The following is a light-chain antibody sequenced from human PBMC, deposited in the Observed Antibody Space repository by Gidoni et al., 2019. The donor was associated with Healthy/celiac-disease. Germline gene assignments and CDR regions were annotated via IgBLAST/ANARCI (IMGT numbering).Light chain of an antibody. CDR2: DAS. CDR3: QQYNSYPV. CDR1: QGISSS. V-gene: IGKV1-13*02. Sequence: AIQLTPSPSSLSASVGDRVTITCPASQGISSSLAWYQQKPGKAPKLLIYDASSLESGVPSRFSGSGSGTEFTLTISRLQPEDFATYYCQQYNSYPVFGPGTKVDIK. J-gene: IGKJ3*01.